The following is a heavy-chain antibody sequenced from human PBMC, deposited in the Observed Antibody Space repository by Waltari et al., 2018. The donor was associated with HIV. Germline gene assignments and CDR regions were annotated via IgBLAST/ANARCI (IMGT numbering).Heavy chain of an antibody. CDR2: ITWNSGRT. D-gene: IGHD2-15*01. CDR3: AKSDIDYGMDV. J-gene: IGHJ6*02. Sequence: EVQLVESGGGLVQPGRSLRLSCAASGFTFDVSAMHWVRQVPGKGLEWVSGITWNSGRTGYADSVKGRFIISRDNAKNSLYLQMNSLRVEDTALYYCAKSDIDYGMDVWGQGTTVTVSS. V-gene: IGHV3-9*01. CDR1: GFTFDVSA.